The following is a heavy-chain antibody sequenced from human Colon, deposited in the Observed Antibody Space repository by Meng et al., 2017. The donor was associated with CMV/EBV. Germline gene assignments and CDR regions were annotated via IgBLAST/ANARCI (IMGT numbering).Heavy chain of an antibody. Sequence: ASVKVSCKASGYSFTTYALSWVRQAPGQGLEWMGWISTSSGSTIYAQKFQGRVTMTRNTSISTAYMELSSLRSEDTAVYYCASSILGLPDYWGQGTLVTVSS. J-gene: IGHJ4*02. V-gene: IGHV1-8*02. D-gene: IGHD1-26*01. CDR2: ISTSSGST. CDR3: ASSILGLPDY. CDR1: GYSFTTYA.